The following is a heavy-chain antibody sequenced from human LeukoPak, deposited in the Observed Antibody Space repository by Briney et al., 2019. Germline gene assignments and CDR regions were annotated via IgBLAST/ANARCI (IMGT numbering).Heavy chain of an antibody. Sequence: SVKVSCKASGGTFSSYAISWARQAPGQGLEWMGGIIPIFGTANYAQKFQGRVTITADESTSTAYMELSSLRSEDTAVYYCARWSGPVIGRYYFDYWGQGTLVTVSS. CDR3: ARWSGPVIGRYYFDY. CDR2: IIPIFGTA. D-gene: IGHD3-3*01. V-gene: IGHV1-69*13. J-gene: IGHJ4*02. CDR1: GGTFSSYA.